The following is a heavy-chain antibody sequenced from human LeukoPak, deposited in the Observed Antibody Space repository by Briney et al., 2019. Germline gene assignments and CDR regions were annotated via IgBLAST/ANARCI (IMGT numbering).Heavy chain of an antibody. CDR2: INHSGST. CDR1: GGSFSGYY. D-gene: IGHD2-2*02. V-gene: IGHV4-34*01. J-gene: IGHJ4*02. Sequence: PSETLSLTCAVYGGSFSGYYWSWIRQPPGKGLEWIGEINHSGSTNYNPSLKSRVTISVDTSKNQFSLKLSSVTAADTAVYYCASPRYCSSTSCYRGSFDYWGQGTLVTVSS. CDR3: ASPRYCSSTSCYRGSFDY.